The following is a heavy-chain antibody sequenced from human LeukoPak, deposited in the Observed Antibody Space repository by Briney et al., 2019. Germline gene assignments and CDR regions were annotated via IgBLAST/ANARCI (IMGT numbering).Heavy chain of an antibody. V-gene: IGHV3-74*01. CDR3: ARVITGSTYGQFDY. D-gene: IGHD5-18*01. Sequence: QPGGSLRLSCTASGFTFSDYWMHWVRQAPGKGLVWVSRINSDGSRTNYADCVKGRFTISRDNAKNTVFLQMNSLRAEDAAVYYCARVITGSTYGQFDYWGQGALATVSS. CDR1: GFTFSDYW. CDR2: INSDGSRT. J-gene: IGHJ4*02.